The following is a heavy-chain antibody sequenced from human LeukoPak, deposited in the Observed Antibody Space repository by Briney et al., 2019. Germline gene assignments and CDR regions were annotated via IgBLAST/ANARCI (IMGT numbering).Heavy chain of an antibody. J-gene: IGHJ5*02. CDR1: GGTFSSYA. CDR3: ARGSRRNRQPREGITGTIGAHFDP. D-gene: IGHD1-7*01. CDR2: IIPIFGTA. Sequence: ASVKVSCKASGGTFSSYAISWVRQAPGQGLEWMGGIIPIFGTANYAQKFQGRVTITTDESTSTVYMELSSLRSEDTAVYYCARGSRRNRQPREGITGTIGAHFDPWGQGTLVTVSS. V-gene: IGHV1-69*05.